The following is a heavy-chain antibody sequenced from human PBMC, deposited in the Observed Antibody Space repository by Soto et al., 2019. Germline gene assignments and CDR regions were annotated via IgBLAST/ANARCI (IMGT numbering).Heavy chain of an antibody. CDR3: AKAAGSSGYYYLLPAELGWYFDL. V-gene: IGHV3-23*01. J-gene: IGHJ2*01. Sequence: EVQLLESGGGLVQPGGSLRLSCAASGFTFSSYAMSWVRQAPGKGLEWVSAISGSGGSTYYADTVKGRFTISRDNSKNTRYLQMISLRGEDTAVYYCAKAAGSSGYYYLLPAELGWYFDLWGRGTLVTVSS. CDR2: ISGSGGST. D-gene: IGHD3-22*01. CDR1: GFTFSSYA.